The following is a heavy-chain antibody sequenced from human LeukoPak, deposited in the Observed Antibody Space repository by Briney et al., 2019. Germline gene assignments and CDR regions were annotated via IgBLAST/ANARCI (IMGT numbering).Heavy chain of an antibody. V-gene: IGHV4-4*07. CDR3: ARDGVSAAAAVFDY. CDR1: GDSFTGYY. CDR2: IYTSGST. J-gene: IGHJ4*02. Sequence: SATLCLTCKASGDSFTGYYRRWIRQPAGQGLEWIGRIYTSGSTNYNPSLKGRVTMSIDTSKTQFSLKLSSVTAADTAVYYCARDGVSAAAAVFDYWGQGTLVTVSS. D-gene: IGHD6-13*01.